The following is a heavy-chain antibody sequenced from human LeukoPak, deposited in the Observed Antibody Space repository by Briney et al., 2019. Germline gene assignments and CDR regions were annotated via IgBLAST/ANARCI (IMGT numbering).Heavy chain of an antibody. D-gene: IGHD4-17*01. CDR1: GFTFSSYA. V-gene: IGHV3-23*01. Sequence: GGSLRLSCAASGFTFSSYAMSWVRQAPGKGLEWVSAISGSGGSTYYADSVKGRFTISRDNSKNTLYLQMISLRAEDTAVYYCAKDPGPLGYGEELDYWGQGTLVTVSS. J-gene: IGHJ4*02. CDR2: ISGSGGST. CDR3: AKDPGPLGYGEELDY.